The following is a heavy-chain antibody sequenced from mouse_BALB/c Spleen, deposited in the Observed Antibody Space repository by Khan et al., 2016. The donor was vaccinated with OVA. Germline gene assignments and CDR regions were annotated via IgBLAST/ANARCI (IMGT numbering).Heavy chain of an antibody. D-gene: IGHD2-14*01. V-gene: IGHV9-3-1*01. CDR1: GYTFTNYG. CDR2: INTYTGEL. CDR3: ARVGYNGTMDY. J-gene: IGHJ4*01. Sequence: QIQLVQSGPELKKPGETVKISCKASGYTFTNYGMNWVKQAPGKGLKWMGWINTYTGELTYADDFKGRFAFSLETSASTAYLQINNLKNEDTATYFRARVGYNGTMDYWGQGTSVTVSS.